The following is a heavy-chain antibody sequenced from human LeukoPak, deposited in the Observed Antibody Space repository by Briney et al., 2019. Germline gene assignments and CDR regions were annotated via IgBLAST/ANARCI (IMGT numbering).Heavy chain of an antibody. CDR1: GVTFGAYY. CDR3: ARGLGGRGDY. Sequence: PSETLSLTCVVYGVTFGAYYWRWIRQPPGKGLEWTGEIYHSGSTNYNPSLKRRLTLSEDTTKNQCSLNLTSVTAAHTALYYGARGLGGRGDYWGEGALVTVSS. J-gene: IGHJ4*02. D-gene: IGHD1-26*01. CDR2: IYHSGST. V-gene: IGHV4-34*01.